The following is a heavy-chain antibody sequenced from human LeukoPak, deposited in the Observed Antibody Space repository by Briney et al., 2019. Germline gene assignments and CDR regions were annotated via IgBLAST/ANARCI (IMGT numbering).Heavy chain of an antibody. Sequence: SGPTLVNPTQTLTLTCTFSGFSLSTSGVGVGWIRQPPGKALEWLALIYWNDDMRYSPSLKSRLTITKDTSKNQVVLTMTNMDPVDTATYYCAHRPSLYCSSTSCYHEFDYWGQGTLVTVSS. D-gene: IGHD2-2*01. CDR3: AHRPSLYCSSTSCYHEFDY. J-gene: IGHJ4*02. V-gene: IGHV2-5*01. CDR2: IYWNDDM. CDR1: GFSLSTSGVG.